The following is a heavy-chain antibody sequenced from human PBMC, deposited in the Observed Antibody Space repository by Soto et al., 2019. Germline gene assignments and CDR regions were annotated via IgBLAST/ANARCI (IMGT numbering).Heavy chain of an antibody. CDR1: GFTFSIYE. CDR2: ISSSGSTI. J-gene: IGHJ4*02. V-gene: IGHV3-48*03. D-gene: IGHD2-2*01. CDR3: VKDGGYCSSTTCYSPRNHYFDS. Sequence: LRLSCAASGFTFSIYEMNWVRQAPGKGLEWVSSISSSGSTIYYADSVKGRFTISRDNSRNSLFLQMNSLRAGDTAVYYCVKDGGYCSSTTCYSPRNHYFDSWGQGTLVTVSS.